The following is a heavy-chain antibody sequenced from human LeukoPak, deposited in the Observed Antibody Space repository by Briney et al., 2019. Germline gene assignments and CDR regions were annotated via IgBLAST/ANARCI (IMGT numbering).Heavy chain of an antibody. Sequence: SETLSLTCTVSGGSISSVGYYWTWIRQHPGKGLEWIGYIYYSGSTYYNPSLKNRVTISVDTSKNQFSLMLSSVTAADTAVYYCARGGGYYDSSGYFPFDYWGQGTLVTVSS. V-gene: IGHV4-31*03. CDR1: GGSISSVGYY. CDR3: ARGGGYYDSSGYFPFDY. J-gene: IGHJ4*02. CDR2: IYYSGST. D-gene: IGHD3-22*01.